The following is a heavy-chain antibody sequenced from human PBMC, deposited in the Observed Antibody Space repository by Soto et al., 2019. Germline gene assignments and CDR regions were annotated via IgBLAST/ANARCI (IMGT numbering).Heavy chain of an antibody. J-gene: IGHJ2*01. D-gene: IGHD7-27*01. CDR2: IYHNGNS. CDR3: ATPGPAGL. V-gene: IGHV4-59*01. Sequence: QVRLQESGPGLVKPSETLSLTCSISGGNIKSYFWSWIRQPPGKGLEWLGYIYHNGNSMYNPSFKIRLTLSVDASNNHLSLKLTSVTAADAAVYYCATPGPAGLWGRGTLVTVSS. CDR1: GGNIKSYF.